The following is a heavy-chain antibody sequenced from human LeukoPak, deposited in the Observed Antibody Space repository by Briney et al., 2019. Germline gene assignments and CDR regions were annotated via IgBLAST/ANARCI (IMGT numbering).Heavy chain of an antibody. Sequence: PGGSLRLSCSASGFTFSTFSLNWVRQAPGKGLEWLSYIRSSSSIADSVKGRFTISRNNAKNSLYLQMNSLRAEDTAVYYCVRDLAYAFDIWGQGTMVTVSS. J-gene: IGHJ3*02. CDR3: VRDLAYAFDI. CDR1: GFTFSTFS. CDR2: IRSSSS. V-gene: IGHV3-48*01.